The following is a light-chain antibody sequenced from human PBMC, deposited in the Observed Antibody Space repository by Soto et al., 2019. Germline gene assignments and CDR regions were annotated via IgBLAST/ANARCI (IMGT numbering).Light chain of an antibody. CDR3: QQTFSPYVS. CDR1: QSISTY. V-gene: IGKV1-39*01. Sequence: DIQMTQSPSSLSVSIGDRVIITCRASQSISTYLNWYQYKPGKAPRLVIFLSSTLQSGVPSRFSGRGSGADFTLTISSLQPEDFATYFWQQTFSPYVSFGGGPRVEI. CDR2: LSS. J-gene: IGKJ4*01.